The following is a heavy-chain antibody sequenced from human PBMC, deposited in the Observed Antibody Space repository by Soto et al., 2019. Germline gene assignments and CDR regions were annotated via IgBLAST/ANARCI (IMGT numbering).Heavy chain of an antibody. J-gene: IGHJ6*02. D-gene: IGHD3-3*01. Sequence: QVQLVQSGAEVKKPGASVKVSCKASGYTFTSYGISWVRQAPGQGLEWMGWISAYNGNTNYAQKLQGRVTMTTDTSTSTAYMELRILRSDDTAVYYCASTTYYDFWSGSPLGVYYGMDVWGQGTTVTVSS. CDR3: ASTTYYDFWSGSPLGVYYGMDV. V-gene: IGHV1-18*01. CDR2: ISAYNGNT. CDR1: GYTFTSYG.